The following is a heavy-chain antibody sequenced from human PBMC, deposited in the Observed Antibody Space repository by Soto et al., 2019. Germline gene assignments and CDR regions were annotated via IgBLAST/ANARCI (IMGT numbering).Heavy chain of an antibody. Sequence: EVQLLESGGGFVQPGGSLRLSCAATGFTFSVYAMTWVRQAPGKGLEWVSAVTANGGSTYSADAVKGRFTISRDNSKNTLFLQMNSLRGADTAFYYCASLGVGDWANYYYYYGMDVWGQGAMVSVSS. V-gene: IGHV3-23*01. CDR1: GFTFSVYA. CDR2: VTANGGST. CDR3: ASLGVGDWANYYYYYGMDV. D-gene: IGHD2-21*02. J-gene: IGHJ6*02.